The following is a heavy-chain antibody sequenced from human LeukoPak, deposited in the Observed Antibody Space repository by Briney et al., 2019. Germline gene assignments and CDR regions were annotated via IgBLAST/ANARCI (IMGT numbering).Heavy chain of an antibody. CDR3: ARVGCSGGSCYRTFDY. V-gene: IGHV1-2*02. D-gene: IGHD2-15*01. Sequence: GASVKVSCKASGYTFTGYYMHWVRQAPGQGLEWMGWIDPNSGGTNYAQKFQGRVTMTRDTSISTAYMELSRLRSDDTAVYYCARVGCSGGSCYRTFDYWGQGTLVTVSS. J-gene: IGHJ4*02. CDR1: GYTFTGYY. CDR2: IDPNSGGT.